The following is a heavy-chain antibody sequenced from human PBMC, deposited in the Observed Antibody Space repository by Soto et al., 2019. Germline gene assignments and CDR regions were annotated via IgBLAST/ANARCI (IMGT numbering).Heavy chain of an antibody. CDR1: GFSLSNARMG. Sequence: QVTLKESDPVLVKPTETLTLTCTVSGFSLSNARMGVSWIRQPPGKALEWLAHTFSNDEKTYSTSLKRRLTNSKQTSKIQVVLTMTNMDPVDTATYYCARIRDGYNHNWFDPCGQGTVVTVSS. CDR2: TFSNDEK. CDR3: ARIRDGYNHNWFDP. D-gene: IGHD5-12*01. J-gene: IGHJ5*02. V-gene: IGHV2-26*01.